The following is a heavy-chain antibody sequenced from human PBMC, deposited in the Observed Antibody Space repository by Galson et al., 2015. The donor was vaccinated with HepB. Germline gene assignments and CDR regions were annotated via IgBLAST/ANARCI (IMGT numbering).Heavy chain of an antibody. J-gene: IGHJ4*02. CDR1: GFTFSSYS. V-gene: IGHV3-21*01. CDR3: ARDIEGYYDSSGYYYEGGDY. Sequence: SLRLSCAASGFTFSSYSMNWVRQAPGKGLEWVSSISSSSSYIYYADSVKGRFTISRDNAKNSLYLQMNSLRAEDTAVYYCARDIEGYYDSSGYYYEGGDYWGQGTLVTVSS. CDR2: ISSSSSYI. D-gene: IGHD3-22*01.